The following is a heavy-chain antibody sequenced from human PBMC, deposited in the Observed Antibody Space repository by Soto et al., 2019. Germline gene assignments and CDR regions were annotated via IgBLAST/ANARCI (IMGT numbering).Heavy chain of an antibody. V-gene: IGHV3-72*01. CDR2: SRDKAQGYST. Sequence: GGSLRLSCGGSGFTLSDHYIDWVRQAPGKGLEWVGRSRDKAQGYSTAYAASVKGRFTISRDDSKSIGYLQMNSLKTEDTAVYYCSRYRIAADLSDFDYWGQGTQVTVSS. D-gene: IGHD6-13*01. CDR3: SRYRIAADLSDFDY. J-gene: IGHJ4*02. CDR1: GFTLSDHY.